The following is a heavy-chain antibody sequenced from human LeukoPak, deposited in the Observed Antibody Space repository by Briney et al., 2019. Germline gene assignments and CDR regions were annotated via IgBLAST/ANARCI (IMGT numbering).Heavy chain of an antibody. V-gene: IGHV3-30*18. CDR1: GFTFSSYG. CDR3: AKDWGDYGDVYYFDC. D-gene: IGHD4-17*01. CDR2: ISYDGSNK. J-gene: IGHJ4*02. Sequence: GGSLRLSCAASGFTFSSYGMHWVRQAPGKGLEWVAVISYDGSNKYYADSVKGRFTISRDNSKNTLYLQMNSLRAEDTAVYYCAKDWGDYGDVYYFDCWGQGTLVTVSS.